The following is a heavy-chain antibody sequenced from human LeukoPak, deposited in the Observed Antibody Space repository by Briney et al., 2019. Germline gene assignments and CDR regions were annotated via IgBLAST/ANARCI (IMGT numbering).Heavy chain of an antibody. CDR2: VIPICGTA. J-gene: IGHJ4*02. V-gene: IGHV1-69*05. CDR1: GGTFSSYA. Sequence: ASVKVCCKASGGTFSSYAISWVRQAPGQGLEWMGGVIPICGTANYAQKFQGRITITTDESTSTAYMELSSLRSEDTAVYYCASSPEDDYGDYVGLYYFDYWGQGTLVTVSS. D-gene: IGHD4-17*01. CDR3: ASSPEDDYGDYVGLYYFDY.